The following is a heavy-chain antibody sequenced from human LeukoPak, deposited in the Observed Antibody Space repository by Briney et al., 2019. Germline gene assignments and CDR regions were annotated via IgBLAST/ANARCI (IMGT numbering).Heavy chain of an antibody. D-gene: IGHD5-24*01. CDR1: GGSISSYY. CDR2: IYTSGST. Sequence: SETLSLTCTVSGGSISSYYWSWIRQPAGKGLEWIGRIYTSGSTNYNPSLKSRVTMSVDTSKNQFSLKLSSVTAADTAVYYCARAGVGWLQSMGPFDYWGQGTLVTVSS. J-gene: IGHJ4*02. CDR3: ARAGVGWLQSMGPFDY. V-gene: IGHV4-4*07.